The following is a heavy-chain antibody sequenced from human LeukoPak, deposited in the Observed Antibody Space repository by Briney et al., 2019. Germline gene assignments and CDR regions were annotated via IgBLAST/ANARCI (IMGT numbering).Heavy chain of an antibody. Sequence: SETLSLTCAVYGGSFSGYYWSWIRQPPGKGLEWIGEINHSGSTNYNPSLKSRVTISVDTSKNQFSLKLSSVTAADTAVYYCARGHVAADFDYWGQGTLVTVSS. D-gene: IGHD2-15*01. CDR3: ARGHVAADFDY. CDR1: GGSFSGYY. CDR2: INHSGST. J-gene: IGHJ4*02. V-gene: IGHV4-34*01.